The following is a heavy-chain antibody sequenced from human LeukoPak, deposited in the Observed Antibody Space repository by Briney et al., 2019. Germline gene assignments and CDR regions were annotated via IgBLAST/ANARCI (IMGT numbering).Heavy chain of an antibody. CDR1: GFSFSSYA. V-gene: IGHV3-30*04. CDR3: ARDHDSLTGNNWFDP. CDR2: ISYDGSNI. J-gene: IGHJ5*02. D-gene: IGHD3-9*01. Sequence: GGSLRLSCAASGFSFSSYAMHWVRQAPGKGLEWVAVISYDGSNIYYADSVKDRFTISRDNSKNTLFLHMNSLRPEDTAVYYCARDHDSLTGNNWFDPWGQGTLVTVSS.